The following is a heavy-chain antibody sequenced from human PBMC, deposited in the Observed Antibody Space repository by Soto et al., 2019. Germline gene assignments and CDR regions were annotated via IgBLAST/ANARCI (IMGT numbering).Heavy chain of an antibody. CDR3: ARDKDRLQLGGNYSYAMDV. J-gene: IGHJ6*02. V-gene: IGHV1-69*12. CDR2: IIPIFPTP. CDR1: GGTFGSSA. D-gene: IGHD1-1*01. Sequence: QVQLVQSGAEVKKPGSSVTVSCKASGGTFGSSAISWVRQAPGQGLEWIGGIIPIFPTPDYAQKSQGRVMTTEDEAASTAYMESIGLRSADTAVYYCARDKDRLQLGGNYSYAMDVWGQGTTVTVSS.